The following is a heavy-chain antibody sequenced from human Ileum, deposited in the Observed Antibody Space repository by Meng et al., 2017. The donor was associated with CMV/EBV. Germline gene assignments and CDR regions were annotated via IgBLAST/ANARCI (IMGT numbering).Heavy chain of an antibody. D-gene: IGHD1-26*01. Sequence: GPGLGRPAVTLPLTCTASGDPISSGRHSWAWFRQPTGKRLEWIGSMYFSGIAHYNPSLKNRVTISLHATQKQFSLRLTSVTAADSAVYFCARDLTNKWFYYWGQGTLVTVSS. CDR1: GDPISSGRHS. J-gene: IGHJ4*02. CDR3: ARDLTNKWFYY. CDR2: MYFSGIA. V-gene: IGHV4-39*07.